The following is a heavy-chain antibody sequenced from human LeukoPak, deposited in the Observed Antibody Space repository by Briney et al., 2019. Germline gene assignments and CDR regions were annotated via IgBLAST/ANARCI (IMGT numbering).Heavy chain of an antibody. J-gene: IGHJ4*02. Sequence: SETLSLTCAVSGGPITTTNYWSWVRQPPGQGLEWIGEISLGGLTNFNPSLEGRVSISLDKSKNQLSLKLTSVTAADTAVYYCSRENGAFSPFGYWGQGTLVTVTS. CDR2: ISLGGLT. CDR1: GGPITTTNY. CDR3: SRENGAFSPFGY. V-gene: IGHV4-4*02. D-gene: IGHD2-8*01.